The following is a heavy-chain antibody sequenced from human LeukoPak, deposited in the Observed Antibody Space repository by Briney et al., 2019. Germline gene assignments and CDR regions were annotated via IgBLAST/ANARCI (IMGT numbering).Heavy chain of an antibody. CDR3: AKAPYGDYSMDV. Sequence: GGSLRLSCAASGFTFSSYAMSWVRQAPGKGLEWVSAISGSGGSTYYADSVKGRFTISRDNSKNTLCLQVNSLRAEDTAVYYCAKAPYGDYSMDVWGQGTTVTVSS. CDR2: ISGSGGST. V-gene: IGHV3-23*01. D-gene: IGHD4-17*01. CDR1: GFTFSSYA. J-gene: IGHJ6*02.